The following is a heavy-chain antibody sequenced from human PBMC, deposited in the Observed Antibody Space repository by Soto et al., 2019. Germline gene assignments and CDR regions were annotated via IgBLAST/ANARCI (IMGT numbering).Heavy chain of an antibody. V-gene: IGHV1-69*02. Sequence: ASVKVSCKASGGTFSSYTISWVRQAPGQGLEWMGRIIPILGIANYAQKFQGRVTITADKSTSTAYMELSSLRSEDTAVYYCARAVGSGCKVRPPYYYMDVWGKGTTVTVSS. D-gene: IGHD1-26*01. CDR3: ARAVGSGCKVRPPYYYMDV. CDR2: IIPILGIA. CDR1: GGTFSSYT. J-gene: IGHJ6*03.